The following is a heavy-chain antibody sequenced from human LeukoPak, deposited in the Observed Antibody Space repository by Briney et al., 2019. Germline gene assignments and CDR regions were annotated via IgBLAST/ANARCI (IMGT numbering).Heavy chain of an antibody. CDR3: ARVYSSSSSDY. V-gene: IGHV3-9*01. J-gene: IGHJ4*02. CDR1: GFTFDDYA. D-gene: IGHD6-6*01. CDR2: ISWNSGSI. Sequence: GGSLRLSCAASGFTFDDYAMHWVRQAPGKGLEWVSGISWNSGSIGYADSVKGRFTISRDNAKNTLYLQMNSLRAEDTAVYYCARVYSSSSSDYWGQGTLVTVSS.